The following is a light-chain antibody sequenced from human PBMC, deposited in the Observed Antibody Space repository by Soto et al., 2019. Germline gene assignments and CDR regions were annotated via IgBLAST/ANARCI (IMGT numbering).Light chain of an antibody. CDR2: DAS. Sequence: EIVMTQSPATLSVSPGERASLSCRASQSVGSKLAWYQHKPCQAPRLLIYDASTRATGFPARFSGSGSGTEFTLTIRSLQPEDFAVYYCQQYNNWPPFTFGPGTKVDIK. CDR3: QQYNNWPPFT. CDR1: QSVGSK. V-gene: IGKV3-15*01. J-gene: IGKJ3*01.